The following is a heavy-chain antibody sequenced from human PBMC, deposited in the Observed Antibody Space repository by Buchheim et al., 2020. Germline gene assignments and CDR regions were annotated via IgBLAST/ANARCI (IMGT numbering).Heavy chain of an antibody. J-gene: IGHJ4*02. Sequence: EVQLVESGGGLVQPGGSLRLSCAASGFTFRSYWMHWVRQAPGKGLVWVSRISGDGNDPGYADSVKGRFTISRDNVKNTVYLQMNSLRAEDTAVYYCARGWGRAPDYWGQGTL. CDR3: ARGWGRAPDY. D-gene: IGHD7-27*01. CDR2: ISGDGNDP. CDR1: GFTFRSYW. V-gene: IGHV3-74*01.